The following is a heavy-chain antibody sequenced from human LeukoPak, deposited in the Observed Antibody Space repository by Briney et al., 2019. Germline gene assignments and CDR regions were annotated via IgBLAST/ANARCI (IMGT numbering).Heavy chain of an antibody. CDR2: IYYSGST. V-gene: IGHV4-59*01. J-gene: IGHJ5*02. CDR3: ARVRYYGSGSYGGTTWFDP. D-gene: IGHD3-10*01. CDR1: GGSISSYY. Sequence: SETLSLTCTVSGGSISSYYWSWIRQPPGKGLEWIGYIYYSGSTNYNPSLKSRVTISVDTSKNQFSLKLSSVTAADTAMYYCARVRYYGSGSYGGTTWFDPWGQGTLVTVSS.